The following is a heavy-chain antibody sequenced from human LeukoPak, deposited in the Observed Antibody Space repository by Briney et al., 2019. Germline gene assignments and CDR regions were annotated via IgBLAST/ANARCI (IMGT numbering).Heavy chain of an antibody. D-gene: IGHD1-26*01. CDR3: ARTEGFIVGATTIDY. CDR1: GYTFTSYY. Sequence: ASVKVSCKASGYTFTSYYMHWVRQAPGQGLEWMGIINPSGGSTSYAQKFQGRVTMTRDTSTSTVYMELSSLRSEDTAVYYCARTEGFIVGATTIDYWGQGTLVTVSS. CDR2: INPSGGST. V-gene: IGHV1-46*01. J-gene: IGHJ4*02.